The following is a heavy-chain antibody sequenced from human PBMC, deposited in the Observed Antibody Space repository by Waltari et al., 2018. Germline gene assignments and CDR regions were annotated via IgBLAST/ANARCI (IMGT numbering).Heavy chain of an antibody. CDR1: GFTFSSYA. CDR2: ISYDGRNK. CDR3: ARESSGFDY. V-gene: IGHV3-30*14. J-gene: IGHJ4*02. Sequence: QVQLVESGGGVVQPGRSLRLSCAASGFTFSSYAMHWVRQAPGKGLEWVAVISYDGRNKDSADSVKGRFTISRDNSKNTLYLQMGSLRAEDMAVYYCARESSGFDYWGQGTLVTVSS. D-gene: IGHD3-10*01.